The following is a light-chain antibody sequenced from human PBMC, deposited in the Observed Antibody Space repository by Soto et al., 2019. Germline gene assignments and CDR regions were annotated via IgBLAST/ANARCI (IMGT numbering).Light chain of an antibody. V-gene: IGKV3-20*01. CDR2: GAS. J-gene: IGKJ5*01. Sequence: EIVLTQSPGTLSLSPGERATLSCRASQSVTGRYLAWYRQKPGQAPRLLIYGASSRATGIPDRFSGSGSGTDFTLTISRLEPEDFAVYYCQQYSSSITFGQGTRLDIK. CDR1: QSVTGRY. CDR3: QQYSSSIT.